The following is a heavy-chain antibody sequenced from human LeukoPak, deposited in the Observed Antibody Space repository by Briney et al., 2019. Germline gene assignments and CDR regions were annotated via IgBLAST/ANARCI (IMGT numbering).Heavy chain of an antibody. J-gene: IGHJ4*02. CDR2: IYYSGST. D-gene: IGHD6-13*01. CDR3: ARHSRPLFDY. V-gene: IGHV4-39*01. Sequence: TSETLSLTCTVSGGSISSSSYYWGWIRQPPGKGREWTGSIYYSGSTYYNPSLKSRVTISVDTSKNQFSLKLSSVTAADTAVYYCARHSRPLFDYWGQGALVTVSS. CDR1: GGSISSSSYY.